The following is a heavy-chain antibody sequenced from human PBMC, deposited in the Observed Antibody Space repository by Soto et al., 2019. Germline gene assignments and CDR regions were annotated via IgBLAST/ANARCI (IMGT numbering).Heavy chain of an antibody. CDR2: IYYSGST. CDR3: ARHVRGYSGYDAFDI. V-gene: IGHV4-34*01. D-gene: IGHD5-12*01. CDR1: GGSFSGYY. J-gene: IGHJ3*02. Sequence: SETLSLTCAVYGGSFSGYYWSWIRQPPGKGLEWIGEIYYSGSTNYNPSLKSRVTISVDTSKNQFSLKLSSVTAADTAVYYCARHVRGYSGYDAFDIWGQGTMVT.